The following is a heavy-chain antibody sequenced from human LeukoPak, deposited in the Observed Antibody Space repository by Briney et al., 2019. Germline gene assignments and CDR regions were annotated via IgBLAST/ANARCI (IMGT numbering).Heavy chain of an antibody. Sequence: GESPKISCEGSGYSFTSYWIGWVRQMPGKGLEWVAIIYPGDSDTIYSPSFQGQVTISADNSISTAYLQWSSLKASDTAMYYCARSSDSSGFYDYFDYWGQGTRVSLSS. D-gene: IGHD3-22*01. CDR3: ARSSDSSGFYDYFDY. CDR1: GYSFTSYW. V-gene: IGHV5-51*01. J-gene: IGHJ4*02. CDR2: IYPGDSDT.